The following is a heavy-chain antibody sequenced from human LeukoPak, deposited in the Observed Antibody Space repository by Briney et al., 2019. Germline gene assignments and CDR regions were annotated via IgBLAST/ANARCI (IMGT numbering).Heavy chain of an antibody. Sequence: PSETLSLTCVVSGVSVSSSHWNWIRQLPGKGLEWIGCLSYTGKTDYNPSLSGRVTMSLGTSNNQVSLTLRSVTAADTAVYYCSEGYFEPFAHWGQGILVAVSS. CDR3: SEGYFEPFAH. J-gene: IGHJ4*02. CDR2: LSYTGKT. CDR1: GVSVSSSH. V-gene: IGHV4-59*02. D-gene: IGHD3-9*01.